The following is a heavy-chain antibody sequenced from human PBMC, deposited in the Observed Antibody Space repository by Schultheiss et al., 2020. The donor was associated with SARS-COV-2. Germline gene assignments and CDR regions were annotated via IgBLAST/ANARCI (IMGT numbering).Heavy chain of an antibody. CDR2: ISSSGSTI. CDR1: GFTFSSYS. V-gene: IGHV3-48*01. Sequence: GGSLRLSCAASGFTFSSYSMNWVRQAPGKGLEWVSYISSSGSTIYYADSVKGRFTISRDNSKNTLYLQMNSLRAEDTAVYYCAKGDGITIFGVVIMSGGYMDVWGKGTTVTVSS. J-gene: IGHJ6*03. D-gene: IGHD3-3*01. CDR3: AKGDGITIFGVVIMSGGYMDV.